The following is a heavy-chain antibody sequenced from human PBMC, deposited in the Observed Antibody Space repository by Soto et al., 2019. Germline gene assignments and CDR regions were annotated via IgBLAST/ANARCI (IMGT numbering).Heavy chain of an antibody. J-gene: IGHJ4*02. CDR1: GGSFSGYY. CDR2: INHSGST. V-gene: IGHV4-34*01. CDR3: ARAEGPLDY. Sequence: SETLSLTCAVYGGSFSGYYWSWIRQPPGKGLEWIGEINHSGSTNYNPSLKSRVTISVDTSKNQFSLKPSSVTAADTAVYYCARAEGPLDYWGQGTLVTVSS.